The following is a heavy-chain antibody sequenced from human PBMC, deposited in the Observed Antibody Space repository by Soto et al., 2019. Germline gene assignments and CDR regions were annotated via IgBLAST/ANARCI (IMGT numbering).Heavy chain of an antibody. CDR2: ISSSSSTI. CDR3: AKGPGRSSPGFDY. CDR1: GFTFSSYS. V-gene: IGHV3-48*01. J-gene: IGHJ4*02. D-gene: IGHD6-6*01. Sequence: PGGSLRLSCAASGFTFSSYSMNWVRQAPGKGLEWVSYISSSSSTIYYADSVKGRFTISRDNAKNSLYLQMNTLRAEDTAVYYCAKGPGRSSPGFDYWGQGTLVSVSS.